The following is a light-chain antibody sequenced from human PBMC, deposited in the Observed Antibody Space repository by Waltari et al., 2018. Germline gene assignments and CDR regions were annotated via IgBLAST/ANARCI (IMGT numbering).Light chain of an antibody. V-gene: IGLV1-44*01. CDR2: SNN. Sequence: QSVLTQPPSASGTPGQRVTISCSGSSSNIGSNTVNWYLQLPGTAPKPLIYSNNPRPSGVPDRVSGSRSGTSASLAISGLRSEDEADYYCAAWDDSLNGRVFGGGTKLTVL. CDR3: AAWDDSLNGRV. CDR1: SSNIGSNT. J-gene: IGLJ3*02.